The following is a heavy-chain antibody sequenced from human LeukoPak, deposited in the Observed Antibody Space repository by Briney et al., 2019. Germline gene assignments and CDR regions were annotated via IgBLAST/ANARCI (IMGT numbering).Heavy chain of an antibody. Sequence: GASVKVSCTASGYTFTSYGISWVRQAPGQGHEWMGWISAYNGNTNYAQKLQGRVTMTTDTSTSTAYMELRSLRSDDTAVYYCAREEVGASSFDYWGQGTLATVSS. D-gene: IGHD1-26*01. CDR3: AREEVGASSFDY. CDR1: GYTFTSYG. V-gene: IGHV1-18*01. J-gene: IGHJ4*02. CDR2: ISAYNGNT.